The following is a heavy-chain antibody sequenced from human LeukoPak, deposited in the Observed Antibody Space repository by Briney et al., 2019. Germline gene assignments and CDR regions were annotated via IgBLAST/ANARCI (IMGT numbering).Heavy chain of an antibody. CDR1: GYTFTSYY. V-gene: IGHV1-46*01. CDR3: AREVGCTNGVCYTGAFDY. Sequence: RASVKVSCKASGYTFTSYYMHWVRQAPGQGLERMGIINPSGGSTSYAQKFQGRVTMTRDTSTSTVYMELSSLRSEDTAVYYCAREVGCTNGVCYTGAFDYWGQGTLVTVSS. CDR2: INPSGGST. D-gene: IGHD2-8*01. J-gene: IGHJ4*02.